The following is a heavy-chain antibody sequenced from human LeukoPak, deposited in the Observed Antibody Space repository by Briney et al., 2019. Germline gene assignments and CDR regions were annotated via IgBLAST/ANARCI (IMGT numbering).Heavy chain of an antibody. Sequence: ASVKVSCKVSGYTLTELSMHWVRQAPGKGLEWMGGFDPEDGETIYAQKFQGRVTMTEDTSTDTAYMELSSLRSEDTAVYYCATVEFLRLDSSGYYPFDNWGQGTLVTVSS. CDR1: GYTLTELS. J-gene: IGHJ4*02. CDR2: FDPEDGET. D-gene: IGHD3-22*01. CDR3: ATVEFLRLDSSGYYPFDN. V-gene: IGHV1-24*01.